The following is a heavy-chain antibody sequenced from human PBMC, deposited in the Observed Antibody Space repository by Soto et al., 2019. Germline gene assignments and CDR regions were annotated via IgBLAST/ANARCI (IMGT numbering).Heavy chain of an antibody. Sequence: QVQLQESGPGLVKPSQTLSLTCTVSGDSISRGGYYYNWIRHLPGKGLEWIGYIYHTGSTNYNPSLKGRVTVSGDTSKDQLALELRSGTAADTAVYYLGGGGAGGYGLGWFDPWGQGTRVTVSP. CDR3: GGGGAGGYGLGWFDP. CDR2: IYHTGST. D-gene: IGHD2-15*01. V-gene: IGHV4-31*03. CDR1: GDSISRGGYY. J-gene: IGHJ5*01.